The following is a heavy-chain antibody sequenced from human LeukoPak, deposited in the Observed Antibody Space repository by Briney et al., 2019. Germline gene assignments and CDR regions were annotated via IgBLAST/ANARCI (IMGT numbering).Heavy chain of an antibody. CDR1: GFTFSSYA. CDR3: AKVLDSLGYCTGGVCYRAIDF. Sequence: GGSLRLSCAASGFTFSSYAMSWVRQAPGKGLEWVSAISGSGGNTYYADSVKGRFTIARDNSKNTLYLQMNSLRAEDTAVYYCAKVLDSLGYCTGGVCYRAIDFWGQGTLVTVSS. J-gene: IGHJ4*02. CDR2: ISGSGGNT. D-gene: IGHD2-8*02. V-gene: IGHV3-23*01.